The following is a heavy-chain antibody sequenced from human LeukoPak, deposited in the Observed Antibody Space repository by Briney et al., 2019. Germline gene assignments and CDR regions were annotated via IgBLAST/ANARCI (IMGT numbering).Heavy chain of an antibody. Sequence: SETLSLTCTVSGYSISSGYYWGWIRQPPGKGLEWIGSIYHSGSTYYNPSLKSRVTISVDTSKNQFSLKLSSVTAADTAVYYCARSDYTLGDYYYMDVWGKGTTVTVSS. CDR2: IYHSGST. V-gene: IGHV4-38-2*02. D-gene: IGHD4-11*01. CDR1: GYSISSGYY. CDR3: ARSDYTLGDYYYMDV. J-gene: IGHJ6*03.